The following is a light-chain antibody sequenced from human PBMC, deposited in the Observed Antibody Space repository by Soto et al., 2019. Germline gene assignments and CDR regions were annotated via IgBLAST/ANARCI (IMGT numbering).Light chain of an antibody. CDR3: QQYGRPPYT. J-gene: IGKJ5*01. Sequence: EIVLTQSPGTLSLSPGERATLSCRASQSLYFSYLAWYQQKSGQAPRLLIHGAISRAAGIPARFSGRDSVTDFTLIIDAVEPEDSAVYYCQQYGRPPYTFGRGTRLEI. CDR2: GAI. CDR1: QSLYFSY. V-gene: IGKV3-20*01.